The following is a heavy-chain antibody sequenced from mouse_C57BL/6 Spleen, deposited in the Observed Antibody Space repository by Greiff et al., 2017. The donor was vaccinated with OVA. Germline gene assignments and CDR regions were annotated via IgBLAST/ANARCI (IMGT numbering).Heavy chain of an antibody. CDR1: GYTFTDYN. J-gene: IGHJ2*01. CDR2: INPNNGGT. D-gene: IGHD1-1*01. CDR3: ARSRGPYYYGSSPSYFDY. Sequence: VQLQQSGPELVKPGASVKIPCKASGYTFTDYNMDWVKQSHGQSLEWIGDINPNNGGTIYNQKFKGKATLTVDKSSSTAYMELRSLTSEDTAVYYCARSRGPYYYGSSPSYFDYWGQGTTLTVSS. V-gene: IGHV1-18*01.